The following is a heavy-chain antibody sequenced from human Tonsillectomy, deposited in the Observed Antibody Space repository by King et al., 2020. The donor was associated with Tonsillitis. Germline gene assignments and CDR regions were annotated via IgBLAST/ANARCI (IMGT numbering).Heavy chain of an antibody. V-gene: IGHV4-61*01. CDR2: IYYSGST. J-gene: IGHJ6*02. D-gene: IGHD7-27*01. Sequence: VQLQESGPGLVKPSETLSLTCTVSGGSVSSGSYYWNWIRQPPGKGLEWIGYIYYSGSTNYNPSLKRRLTISVDTSKNQFSLSLSSVTASDTAVYYCARDGDDYGMDVWGQGTTVTVSS. CDR1: GGSVSSGSYY. CDR3: ARDGDDYGMDV.